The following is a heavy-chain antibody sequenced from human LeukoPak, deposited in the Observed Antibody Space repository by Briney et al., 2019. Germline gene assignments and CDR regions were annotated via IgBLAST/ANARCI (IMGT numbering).Heavy chain of an antibody. CDR2: MNPNSGNT. V-gene: IGHV1-8*01. CDR3: AIAAAGSNYYYYYMDV. Sequence: ASVKVSCQVSGYTFTSYDINWVRPATGQGLEWMGWMNPNSGNTGYAQKFQGRVTKTRNTSISTAYMELSSLRSEDTAVYYCAIAAAGSNYYYYYMDVWGKGTTVTVSS. J-gene: IGHJ6*03. CDR1: GYTFTSYD. D-gene: IGHD6-13*01.